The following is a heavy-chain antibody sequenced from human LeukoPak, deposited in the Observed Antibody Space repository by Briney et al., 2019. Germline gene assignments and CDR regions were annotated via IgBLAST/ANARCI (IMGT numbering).Heavy chain of an antibody. CDR1: GFTFNNYV. CDR2: VSGIGDST. V-gene: IGHV3-23*01. Sequence: GGSLRLSCAASGFTFNNYVMSWVRQAPGKGLEWVSSVSGIGDSTYYADSVKGRFTIPRDNFKNRLYLQMNSLRDDDTAVYYCAKASREYSSTWYYWGQGTLVTVSS. CDR3: AKASREYSSTWYY. D-gene: IGHD6-13*01. J-gene: IGHJ4*02.